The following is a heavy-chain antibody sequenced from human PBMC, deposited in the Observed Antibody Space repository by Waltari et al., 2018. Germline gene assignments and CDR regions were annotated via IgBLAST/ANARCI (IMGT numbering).Heavy chain of an antibody. J-gene: IGHJ2*01. CDR2: ISWNSGSI. CDR1: GFTFDDYA. Sequence: EVQLVESGGGLVQPGRSLRLSCAASGFTFDDYAMHWVRQAPGKGLEWVSGISWNSGSIGYADSVKGRFTISRDNAKNSLYLQMNSLRAEDTAVYYCARAPIWYFDLWGRGTLVTVSS. V-gene: IGHV3-9*01. CDR3: ARAPIWYFDL.